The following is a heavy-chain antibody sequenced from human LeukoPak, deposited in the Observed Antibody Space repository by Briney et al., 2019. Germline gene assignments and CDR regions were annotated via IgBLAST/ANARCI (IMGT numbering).Heavy chain of an antibody. CDR3: ARDDYCDTRGINYYSDDAFDI. V-gene: IGHV3-21*04. J-gene: IGHJ3*02. D-gene: IGHD3-22*01. CDR2: ITGSSNNV. Sequence: PGGSLRLSCTASGFTFNCYSMNWVRQAPGKGLEWVSSITGSSNNVFYADSVKGRFTISRDNAKNSLYLQMNSLRAEDTAVYYCARDDYCDTRGINYYSDDAFDIWGQGTMVTVSS. CDR1: GFTFNCYS.